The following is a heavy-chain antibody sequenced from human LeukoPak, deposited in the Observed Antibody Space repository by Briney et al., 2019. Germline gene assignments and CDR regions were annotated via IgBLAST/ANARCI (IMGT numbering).Heavy chain of an antibody. J-gene: IGHJ4*02. V-gene: IGHV3-7*01. CDR2: IKQDGSEK. CDR3: ARVSYLYCSGGSCYSGSFDY. Sequence: GGTLRLSCAASGITFSSYGMSWVRQAPGKGLEWVANIKQDGSEKYYVDSVKGRFTISRDNAKNSLYLQMNSLRAEDTAVYYCARVSYLYCSGGSCYSGSFDYWGREPWSPSPQ. D-gene: IGHD2-15*01. CDR1: GITFSSYG.